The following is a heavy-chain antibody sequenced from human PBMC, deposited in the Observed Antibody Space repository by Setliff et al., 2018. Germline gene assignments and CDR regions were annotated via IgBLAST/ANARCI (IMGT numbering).Heavy chain of an antibody. Sequence: GGSLRLSCAASGFTFSAYSMNWVRQAPGKVLEWVSYISRNSNTVNYAVSVTGRFTMSRDNAENSLYLQMNSLRAEDMAIYYCLKGGWGATFHSWGQGTLVTVSS. CDR1: GFTFSAYS. CDR2: ISRNSNTV. J-gene: IGHJ5*01. D-gene: IGHD1-26*01. CDR3: LKGGWGATFHS. V-gene: IGHV3-48*01.